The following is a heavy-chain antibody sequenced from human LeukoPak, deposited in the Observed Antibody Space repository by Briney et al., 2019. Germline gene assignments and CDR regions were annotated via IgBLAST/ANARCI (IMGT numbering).Heavy chain of an antibody. CDR2: IIPIFGTA. J-gene: IGHJ4*02. V-gene: IGHV1-69*01. CDR1: GGTFSSYA. D-gene: IGHD2-2*02. Sequence: SVKVSCKASGGTFSSYAISWVRQAPGQGLEWMGGIIPIFGTANYAQKFQGRGTITADESKSTAYMELSSLRSEDTAVYYCARDTGGHCSSTSCYTPYFDYWGQGTLVTVSS. CDR3: ARDTGGHCSSTSCYTPYFDY.